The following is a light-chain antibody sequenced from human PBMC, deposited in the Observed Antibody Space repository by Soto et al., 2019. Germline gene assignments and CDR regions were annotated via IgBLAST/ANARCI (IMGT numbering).Light chain of an antibody. CDR1: QSPLYSDGNTY. CDR3: MQGTYWPYT. V-gene: IGKV2-30*01. CDR2: KVS. Sequence: DVVMTQSPLSLPVTLGQPASISCRSSQSPLYSDGNTYLSWFHQRPGQSPRRLIYKVSHRDSGVPARISGSGSGTDFTLQINRVEAEDLGVYYCMQGTYWPYTFGQGTKLEIK. J-gene: IGKJ2*01.